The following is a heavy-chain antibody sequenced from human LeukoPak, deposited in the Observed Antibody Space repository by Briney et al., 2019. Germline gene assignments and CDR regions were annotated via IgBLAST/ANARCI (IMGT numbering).Heavy chain of an antibody. CDR2: IYPADSDI. Sequence: GESLKISCKGSGYSINNYWIGWVRPMPGKGLEWMGIIYPADSDIRYSPSFQGQVTISADKSISTAYLQWSSLKASDTAMYYCARQEYCSGGSCYTWFDPWGQGTLVTVSS. V-gene: IGHV5-51*01. J-gene: IGHJ5*02. CDR1: GYSINNYW. D-gene: IGHD2-15*01. CDR3: ARQEYCSGGSCYTWFDP.